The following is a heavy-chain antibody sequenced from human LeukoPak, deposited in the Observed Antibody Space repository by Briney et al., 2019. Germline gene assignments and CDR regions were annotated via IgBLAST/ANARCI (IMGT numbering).Heavy chain of an antibody. V-gene: IGHV4-4*08. CDR1: GGSISSYY. D-gene: IGHD5-12*01. Sequence: SETLSLTCTVSGGSISSYYWSWIRQPPGKGLEWIGHIYGSGSTNYNPSLKSRVTISVDTSKNQFSLKLSSVTAADTAVYYCARGYSGYGSDAFDIWGQGTMVTASS. J-gene: IGHJ3*02. CDR3: ARGYSGYGSDAFDI. CDR2: IYGSGST.